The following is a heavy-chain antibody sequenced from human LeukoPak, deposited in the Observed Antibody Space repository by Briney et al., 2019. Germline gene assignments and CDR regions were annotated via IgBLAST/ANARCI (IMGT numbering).Heavy chain of an antibody. V-gene: IGHV1-8*02. CDR2: MNPNSGNT. D-gene: IGHD6-6*01. Sequence: GASVKVTCKASGYTFTSYDINWVRQATGQGLEWMGWMNPNSGNTGYAQKFQGRVTMTRNTSISTAYMELSSLRSDDTAVYYCARGGGLEYSSSSRDRIGYWGQGTLVTVSS. J-gene: IGHJ4*02. CDR1: GYTFTSYD. CDR3: ARGGGLEYSSSSRDRIGY.